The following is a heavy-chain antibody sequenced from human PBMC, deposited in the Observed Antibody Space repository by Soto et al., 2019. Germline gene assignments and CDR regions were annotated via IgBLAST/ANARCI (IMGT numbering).Heavy chain of an antibody. J-gene: IGHJ3*02. V-gene: IGHV3-7*01. D-gene: IGHD3-3*01. CDR3: ARVGGDYDFWSGYYPDAFDI. CDR2: IKQDGSEK. CDR1: GFTFSSYW. Sequence: GGSLRLSCAASGFTFSSYWMSWVRQAPGKGLEWVANIKQDGSEKCYVDSVKGRFTISRDNAKNSLYLQMNSLRAEDTAVYYCARVGGDYDFWSGYYPDAFDIWGQGTTVTVSS.